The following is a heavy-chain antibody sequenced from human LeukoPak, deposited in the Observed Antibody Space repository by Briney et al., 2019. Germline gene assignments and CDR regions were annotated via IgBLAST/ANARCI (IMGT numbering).Heavy chain of an antibody. D-gene: IGHD5-18*01. CDR3: RSGHSFGNFDY. V-gene: IGHV1-2*02. CDR1: GYTFTGYY. J-gene: IGHJ4*02. CDR2: INPSSGDT. Sequence: ASVKVSFKASGYTFTGYYMHWVRQAPGQGLEWMGWINPSSGDTNSAQKFQGRVTMTRDTSISTVYMELSRLTSDDTAVYYCRSGHSFGNFDYWGQGTPVTVSS.